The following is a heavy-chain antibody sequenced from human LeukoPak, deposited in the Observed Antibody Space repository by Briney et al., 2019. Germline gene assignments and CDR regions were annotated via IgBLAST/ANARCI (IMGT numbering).Heavy chain of an antibody. CDR2: IYYSGST. J-gene: IGHJ4*02. CDR1: GGSISSGGYY. CDR3: ARVREQSRYYYDSSGYYYFDY. Sequence: PSETLSLTCTVSGGSISSGGYYWSWIRQHPGKGLEWIGYIYYSGSTYYNPSPKSRVTISVDTSKNQFSLKLSSVTAADTAVYYCARVREQSRYYYDSSGYYYFDYWGQGTLVTVSS. D-gene: IGHD3-22*01. V-gene: IGHV4-31*03.